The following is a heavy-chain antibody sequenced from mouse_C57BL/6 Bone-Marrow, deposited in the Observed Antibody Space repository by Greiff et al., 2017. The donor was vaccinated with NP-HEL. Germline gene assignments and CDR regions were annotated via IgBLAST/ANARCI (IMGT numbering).Heavy chain of an antibody. CDR1: GYTFTSYW. Sequence: VQLQQSGTVLARPGASVKMSCKTSGYTFTSYWMHWVKQRPGQGLEWIGAIYPGNSDTSYNQKFKGKAKLTAVTSASTAYMELSSLTNEDSAVYYCTRLANYSYAMDYWGQGTSVTVSS. J-gene: IGHJ4*01. D-gene: IGHD2-1*01. V-gene: IGHV1-5*01. CDR3: TRLANYSYAMDY. CDR2: IYPGNSDT.